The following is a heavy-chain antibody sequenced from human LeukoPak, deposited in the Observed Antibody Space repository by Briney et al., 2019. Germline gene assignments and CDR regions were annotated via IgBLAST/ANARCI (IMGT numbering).Heavy chain of an antibody. Sequence: ASVKVSCKASGGAFSSYAINWVRQAPGQGLEWMGRIIPMFGTVNYEQKFQGRVTIIADKFTSTAYMELRSLRSDDTAVYYCARQLDKRTYYYYYMDVWGKGTTVTVSS. D-gene: IGHD6-13*01. CDR1: GGAFSSYA. J-gene: IGHJ6*03. CDR2: IIPMFGTV. CDR3: ARQLDKRTYYYYYMDV. V-gene: IGHV1-69*06.